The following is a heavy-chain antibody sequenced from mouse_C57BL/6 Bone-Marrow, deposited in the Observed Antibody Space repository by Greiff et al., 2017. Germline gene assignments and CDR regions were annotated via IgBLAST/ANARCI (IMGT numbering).Heavy chain of an antibody. D-gene: IGHD4-1*01. CDR1: GYTFTSYG. Sequence: VQLKESGAELARPGASVKLSCKASGYTFTSYGISWVKQRTGQGLEWIGEIYPRSGNTYYNEKFKGKATLTADKSSSTAYMELRSLRSEDSAVYFCARPLANWDDFGYWGQGTTLTVSS. J-gene: IGHJ2*01. CDR2: IYPRSGNT. V-gene: IGHV1-81*01. CDR3: ARPLANWDDFGY.